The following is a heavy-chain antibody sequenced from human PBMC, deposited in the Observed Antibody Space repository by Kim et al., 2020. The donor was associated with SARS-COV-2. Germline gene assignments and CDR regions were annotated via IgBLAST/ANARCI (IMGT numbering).Heavy chain of an antibody. Sequence: GGSLRLSCAASGFTFSSYGMHWVRQAPGKGLEWVAVIWYDGSNKYYADSVKGRFTISRDNSKNTLYLQMNSLRAEDTAVYYCARDPSSGYYGHTNLFDYWGQGTLVTVSS. D-gene: IGHD3-22*01. J-gene: IGHJ4*02. CDR2: IWYDGSNK. CDR1: GFTFSSYG. V-gene: IGHV3-33*01. CDR3: ARDPSSGYYGHTNLFDY.